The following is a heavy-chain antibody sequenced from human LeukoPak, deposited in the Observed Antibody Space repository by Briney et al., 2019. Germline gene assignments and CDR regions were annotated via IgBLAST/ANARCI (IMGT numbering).Heavy chain of an antibody. CDR1: GFTFSDYY. V-gene: IGHV3-11*06. J-gene: IGHJ4*02. CDR2: ISSSCSYT. CDR3: ARGIDRYSSSSDY. D-gene: IGHD6-19*01. Sequence: GGSLRLSCAASGFTFSDYYMSWIRQAPGKGLEWVSYISSSCSYTNYADSVKGRFTISRDNAKNSLYLQMNSLRAEDTAVYYCARGIDRYSSSSDYWGQGTLVTVSS.